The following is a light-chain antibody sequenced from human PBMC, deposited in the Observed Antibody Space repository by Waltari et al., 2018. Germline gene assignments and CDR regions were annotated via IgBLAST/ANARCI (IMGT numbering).Light chain of an antibody. V-gene: IGKV1-5*03. CDR2: KAS. J-gene: IGKJ2*01. Sequence: DIQMTQSPSTLSASVGDRVTITCRVSQSISSWLAWYQQKPGKAPKLRIYKASSSESGVPSRFSGSGSGTEFTLTISSLQTDDFATYYCQQYKSYPYTFGQGTKLEIK. CDR1: QSISSW. CDR3: QQYKSYPYT.